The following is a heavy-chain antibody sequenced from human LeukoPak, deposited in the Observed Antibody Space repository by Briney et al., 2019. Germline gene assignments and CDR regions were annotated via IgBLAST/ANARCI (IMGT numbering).Heavy chain of an antibody. CDR2: IYYSGST. CDR3: ARAPPYCTNGVCYFYYGMDV. J-gene: IGHJ6*02. Sequence: SETLSLTCTVSGGSISSYYWSWIRQPPGRGLEWIGYIYYSGSTNYNPSLKSRVTISVDTSKNQFSLKLSSVTAADTAVYYCARAPPYCTNGVCYFYYGMDVWGQGTTVTVSS. CDR1: GGSISSYY. D-gene: IGHD2-8*01. V-gene: IGHV4-59*01.